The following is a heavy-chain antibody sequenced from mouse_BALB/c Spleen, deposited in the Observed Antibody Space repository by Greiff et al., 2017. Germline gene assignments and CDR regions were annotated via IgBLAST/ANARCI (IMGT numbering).Heavy chain of an antibody. V-gene: IGHV3-8*02. Sequence: EVKLVESGPSLVKPSQTLSLTCSVTGDSITSGYWNWIRKFPGNKLEYMGYISYSGSTYYNPSLKSRISITRDTSKNQYYLQLNSVTTEDTATYYCARWNYGNYGWYFDVWGAGTTVTVSS. CDR2: ISYSGST. J-gene: IGHJ1*01. CDR1: GDSITSGY. D-gene: IGHD2-1*01. CDR3: ARWNYGNYGWYFDV.